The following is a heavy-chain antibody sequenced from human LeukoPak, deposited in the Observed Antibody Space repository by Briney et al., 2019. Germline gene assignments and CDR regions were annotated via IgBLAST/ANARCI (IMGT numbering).Heavy chain of an antibody. J-gene: IGHJ6*02. V-gene: IGHV4-4*07. CDR3: ARNTYPFGVDV. CDR1: GGSISTYY. CDR2: IYNNGAI. Sequence: SETLSLTCTASGGSISTYYWSWIRQPAGKGLEWIGRIYNNGAINYNPSLKSRVTMSIDTSKNQFSLKLSSVTAADTAVYYCARNTYPFGVDVWGQGTTVTVSS.